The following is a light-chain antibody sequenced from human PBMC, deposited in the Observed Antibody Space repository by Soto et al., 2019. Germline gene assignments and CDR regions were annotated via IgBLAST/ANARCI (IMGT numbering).Light chain of an antibody. V-gene: IGLV2-23*02. CDR3: CSYAGSSIIVV. J-gene: IGLJ2*01. Sequence: QSALTQPASVSGSPGQSITISCTGASSDIGCYNSVSWYHRHPGKAFKLMIYEDTRRPSGISHRFSGSKSGNKASLTIFGLQAEDEAAYYYCSYAGSSIIVVFGAGTKLTVL. CDR1: SSDIGCYNS. CDR2: EDT.